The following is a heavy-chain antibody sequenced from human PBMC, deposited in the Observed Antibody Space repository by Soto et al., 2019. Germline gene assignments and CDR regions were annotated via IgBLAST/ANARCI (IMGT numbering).Heavy chain of an antibody. CDR2: MNPNSGNT. V-gene: IGHV1-8*01. CDR3: ARGHVDTAMVTAGFDP. CDR1: GYTFTSYD. D-gene: IGHD5-18*01. J-gene: IGHJ5*02. Sequence: QVQLVQSGAEVKKPGASVKVSCKASGYTFTSYDINWVRQATGHGLEWMGWMNPNSGNTGYAQKFQGRVTMTRNTSMSTAYMELSRLRSEDTAVYYCARGHVDTAMVTAGFDPWGQGTLVTVSS.